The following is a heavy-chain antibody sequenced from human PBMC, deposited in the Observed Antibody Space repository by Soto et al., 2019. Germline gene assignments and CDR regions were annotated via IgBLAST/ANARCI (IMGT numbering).Heavy chain of an antibody. CDR1: GGSFSGYY. J-gene: IGHJ4*02. CDR2: INHSGST. Sequence: QVQLQQWGAGLLKPSETLSLTCAVYGGSFSGYYWSWIRQPPGKGLEWIGEINHSGSTNYNPSLKSRVTISVDTSKNQFSLKLSSVTAADTAVYYCARGRRFRHHAAYCSGGSCYVTNDYWGQRTLVTVSS. V-gene: IGHV4-34*01. D-gene: IGHD2-15*01. CDR3: ARGRRFRHHAAYCSGGSCYVTNDY.